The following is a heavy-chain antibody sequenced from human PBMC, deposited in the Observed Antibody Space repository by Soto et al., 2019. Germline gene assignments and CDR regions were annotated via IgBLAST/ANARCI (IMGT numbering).Heavy chain of an antibody. Sequence: PGGSLRLSCAASGFTFSNYGMHWVRQAPGKGLEWVAVISYDGSNKYYADSVKGRFTISRDNSKDTLYLQMNSLRAEDTAMYYCAKLDQYSSSQGYWGQGTLVTVSS. CDR3: AKLDQYSSSQGY. J-gene: IGHJ4*02. V-gene: IGHV3-30*18. CDR1: GFTFSNYG. CDR2: ISYDGSNK. D-gene: IGHD6-13*01.